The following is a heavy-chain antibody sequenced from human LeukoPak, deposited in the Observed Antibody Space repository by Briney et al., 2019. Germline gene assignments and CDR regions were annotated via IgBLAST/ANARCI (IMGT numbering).Heavy chain of an antibody. CDR1: GFTFSSYG. J-gene: IGHJ4*02. D-gene: IGHD3-10*01. CDR2: IWYDGSNK. CDR3: TTEWYYRARD. Sequence: PGGSLRLSCAASGFTFSSYGMHWVRQAPGKGLEWVAVIWYDGSNKYYADSVKGRFTISRDNSKNTLYLQMNSLRTEDTAVYYCTTEWYYRARDWGQGTLVTVSS. V-gene: IGHV3-33*01.